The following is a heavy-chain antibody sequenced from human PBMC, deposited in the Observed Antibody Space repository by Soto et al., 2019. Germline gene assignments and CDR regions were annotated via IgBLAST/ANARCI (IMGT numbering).Heavy chain of an antibody. CDR2: IKSDGSEK. V-gene: IGHV3-7*01. CDR3: MRDHVGW. CDR1: GFTFYTYW. J-gene: IGHJ4*01. D-gene: IGHD6-19*01. Sequence: GALRLSCGASGFTFYTYWMNWVRQAPGMGLEWVANIKSDGSEKYYVDSVKGRFTISRDNTKNSMYLQMNSLRVEDTAMYHCMRDHVGWWGPGTLVTVSS.